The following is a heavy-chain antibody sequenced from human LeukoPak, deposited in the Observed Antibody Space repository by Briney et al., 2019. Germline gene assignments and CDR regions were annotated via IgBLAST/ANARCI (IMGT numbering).Heavy chain of an antibody. D-gene: IGHD1-20*01. CDR1: GGSFSGYY. J-gene: IGHJ3*02. Sequence: SETLSLTCAVYGGSFSGYYWSWIRQPPGKGLEWIGEINHSGSTNYNPSLKSRVTISVDTSKNQFSLKLSSVTAADTAVYYCARKNNWNDDAFDIWGQGTMVTVSS. V-gene: IGHV4-34*01. CDR3: ARKNNWNDDAFDI. CDR2: INHSGST.